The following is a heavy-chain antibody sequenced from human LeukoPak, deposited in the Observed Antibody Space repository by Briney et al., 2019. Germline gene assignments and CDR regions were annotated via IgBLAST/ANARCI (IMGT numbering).Heavy chain of an antibody. D-gene: IGHD3-22*01. Sequence: GGSLRLSCAVSGITLSNYGMSWVRPAPGTGLGWVAGICDMGGGQNYADSVKGRFTISRGNPKNTLFLQMNNLRAEDTAVYFCAKRGVVIRVILVGFHKEAYYFDSWGQGALVTVSS. CDR2: ICDMGGGQ. J-gene: IGHJ4*02. V-gene: IGHV3-23*01. CDR1: GITLSNYG. CDR3: AKRGVVIRVILVGFHKEAYYFDS.